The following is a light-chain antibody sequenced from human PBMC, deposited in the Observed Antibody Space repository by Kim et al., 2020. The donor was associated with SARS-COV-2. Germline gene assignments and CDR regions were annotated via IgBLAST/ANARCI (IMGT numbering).Light chain of an antibody. V-gene: IGKV1-39*01. CDR3: QQSYGIPRT. Sequence: ASVGDRVTIPCRASQSISSYLNLYQQKPGKVPKLLIYAASSLQSGVPSRFSGSGSGTDFTLTISSLQPEDFATYYCQQSYGIPRTFGQGTKVDIK. CDR1: QSISSY. J-gene: IGKJ1*01. CDR2: AAS.